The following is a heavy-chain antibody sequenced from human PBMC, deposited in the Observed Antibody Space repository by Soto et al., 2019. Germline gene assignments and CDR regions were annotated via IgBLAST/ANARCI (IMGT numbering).Heavy chain of an antibody. CDR2: ISAYNGNT. Sequence: ASVKVSCKASGYTFTSYGISWLRQAPGQGLEWMGWISAYNGNTNYAQKLQGRVTMTTDTSTSTAYMELRSLRSDDTALYYCAKERDYGNYVVVDNRARGTLVTVSA. V-gene: IGHV1-18*01. J-gene: IGHJ2*01. D-gene: IGHD4-17*01. CDR3: AKERDYGNYVVVDN. CDR1: GYTFTSYG.